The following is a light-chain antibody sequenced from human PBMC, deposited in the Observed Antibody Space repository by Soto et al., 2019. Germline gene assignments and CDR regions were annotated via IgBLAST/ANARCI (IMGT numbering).Light chain of an antibody. CDR3: QQYDRWPVT. J-gene: IGKJ4*01. CDR2: DAS. CDR1: QSVTTN. Sequence: EVVMTQSPATLSVSPGERVTFSCRASQSVTTNLAWYQHKPGQSPRLLISDASTGASGIPPRFSGGGSGTEFTPTIDRLQSADFAVYYCQQYDRWPVTFGGGTKVEIK. V-gene: IGKV3-15*01.